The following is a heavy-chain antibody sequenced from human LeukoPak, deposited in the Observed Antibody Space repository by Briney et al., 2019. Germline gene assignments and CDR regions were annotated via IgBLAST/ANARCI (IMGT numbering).Heavy chain of an antibody. CDR2: INYSGST. D-gene: IGHD5-18*01. J-gene: IGHJ4*02. Sequence: PSETLSLTCTVSGGSISSSNHYWGWIRQPPGKALEWIGSINYSGSTYYNPSLKSRVTKSVDMSKNQFSLKLSSVTAADTAVYYCARHRSGYSYGFDYWGQGTLVTVSS. V-gene: IGHV4-39*01. CDR3: ARHRSGYSYGFDY. CDR1: GGSISSSNHY.